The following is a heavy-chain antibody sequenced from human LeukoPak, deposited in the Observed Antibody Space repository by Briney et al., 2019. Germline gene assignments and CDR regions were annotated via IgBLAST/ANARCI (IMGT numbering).Heavy chain of an antibody. CDR1: EYTFTSYY. V-gene: IGHV1-46*01. CDR3: ARSSTFGGVIVIPYYYYYYGMDV. J-gene: IGHJ6*04. CDR2: INPSGGST. Sequence: ASVKVSCKASEYTFTSYYMHWVRQAPGQGLEWMGIINPSGGSTSYAQKFQGRVTMTRDTSTSTVYMELSSLRSGDTAVYYCARSSTFGGVIVIPYYYYYYGMDVWGKGTTVTVSS. D-gene: IGHD3-16*02.